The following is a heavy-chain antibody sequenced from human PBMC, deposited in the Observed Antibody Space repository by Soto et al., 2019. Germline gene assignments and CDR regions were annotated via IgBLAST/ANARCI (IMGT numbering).Heavy chain of an antibody. CDR1: GGSFSGYY. D-gene: IGHD5-12*01. CDR2: INHSGST. J-gene: IGHJ4*02. CDR3: ASKDSCYEYDY. V-gene: IGHV4-34*01. Sequence: QVQLQQWGAGLLKPSETLSLTCAVYGGSFSGYYWSWIRQPPGKGLEWIGEINHSGSTNYNPSLKSRVTISVDTSKNQFSLKLSSVTAADTAVYYCASKDSCYEYDYWGQGTLVTVSS.